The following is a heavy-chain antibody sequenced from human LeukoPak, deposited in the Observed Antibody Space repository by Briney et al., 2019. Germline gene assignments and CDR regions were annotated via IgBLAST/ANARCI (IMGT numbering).Heavy chain of an antibody. D-gene: IGHD3-10*01. J-gene: IGHJ4*02. V-gene: IGHV1-2*02. CDR1: GYTFSDYY. CDR2: INPNSGGT. CDR3: AIESITMVRGSMAY. Sequence: ASVKVSCKASGYTFSDYYIHWVRQAPGQGLEWMGWINPNSGGTNYAQKFQGRVTMTRDTSISTAYMELSRLRSDDTAVYYCAIESITMVRGSMAYWGQGTLVTVSS.